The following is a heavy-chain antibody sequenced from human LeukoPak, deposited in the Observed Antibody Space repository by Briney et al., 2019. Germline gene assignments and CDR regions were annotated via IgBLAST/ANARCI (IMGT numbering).Heavy chain of an antibody. CDR2: INPNSGGT. CDR3: ARSDCSSTSRYVGDDWFDP. Sequence: ASVKVSCKASGYTFTGYYMHWVRQAPGQGPEWMGWINPNSGGTNYAQKFQGRVTMTRDTSISTAYMELSRLRSDDTAVYYCARSDCSSTSRYVGDDWFDPWGQGTLVTVSS. J-gene: IGHJ5*02. CDR1: GYTFTGYY. D-gene: IGHD2-2*01. V-gene: IGHV1-2*02.